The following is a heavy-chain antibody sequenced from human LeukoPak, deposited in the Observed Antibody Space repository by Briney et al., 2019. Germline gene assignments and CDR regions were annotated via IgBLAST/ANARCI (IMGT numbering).Heavy chain of an antibody. CDR1: GFTVSSNY. V-gene: IGHV3-66*01. CDR3: VRVVVVPAVPFDY. D-gene: IGHD2-2*01. Sequence: PGGSLRLSCAASGFTVSSNYMSWVRQAPGKGLEGVSVIYSGGSTYYADSVKGRFTISRDNSKNTLYLQMSSLRAEDTAVYYCVRVVVVPAVPFDYWGQGTLVTVSS. J-gene: IGHJ4*02. CDR2: IYSGGST.